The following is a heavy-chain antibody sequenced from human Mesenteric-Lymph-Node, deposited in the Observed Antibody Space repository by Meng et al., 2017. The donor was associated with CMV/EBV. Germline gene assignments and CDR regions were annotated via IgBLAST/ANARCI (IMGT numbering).Heavy chain of an antibody. CDR1: GGTFSSYA. V-gene: IGHV1-69*10. J-gene: IGHJ6*02. D-gene: IGHD2-2*01. CDR3: ARERDCSSTSCSNYYYYGMDV. CDR2: IIPILGIA. Sequence: SVKVSCKASGGTFSSYAISWVRQAPGQGLEWMGGIIPILGIANYAQKFQGRVTITADKSTSTAYMELSSPRSEDTAVYYCARERDCSSTSCSNYYYYGMDVWGQGTTVTVSS.